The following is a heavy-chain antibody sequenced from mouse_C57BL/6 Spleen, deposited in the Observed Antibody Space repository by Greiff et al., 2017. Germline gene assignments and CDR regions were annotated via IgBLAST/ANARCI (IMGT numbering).Heavy chain of an antibody. CDR1: GYTFTSYG. CDR2: IYPRSGNT. J-gene: IGHJ2*01. V-gene: IGHV1-81*01. D-gene: IGHD1-1*01. CDR3: ARGGYCGSSDYFDY. Sequence: VQLQQSGAELARPGASVKLSCKASGYTFTSYGISWVKQRTGQGLEWIGEIYPRSGNTYYNEKFKGKATLTADKSSSTAYMELRSLTSEDSAVYFCARGGYCGSSDYFDYWGQGTTLTVSS.